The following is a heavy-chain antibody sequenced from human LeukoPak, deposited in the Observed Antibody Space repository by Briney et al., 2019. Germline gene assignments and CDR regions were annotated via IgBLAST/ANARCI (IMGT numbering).Heavy chain of an antibody. CDR3: TTRPLSIRTPGNY. CDR1: GFPFTNAW. J-gene: IGHJ4*02. V-gene: IGHV3-15*01. CDR2: IRSKGDGGTT. D-gene: IGHD1-14*01. Sequence: GGSLRLSCAASGFPFTNAWMSWVRQAPGKGLEWVGRIRSKGDGGTTDYAAPVKGRITISRDDSKDMLYLQMNSLKTEDTAVYYCTTRPLSIRTPGNYWGQGTLVTVSS.